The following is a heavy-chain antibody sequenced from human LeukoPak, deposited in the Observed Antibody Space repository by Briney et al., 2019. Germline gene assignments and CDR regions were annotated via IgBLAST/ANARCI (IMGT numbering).Heavy chain of an antibody. D-gene: IGHD3-22*01. Sequence: PSETLSLTCTVSGGSISSSTYYWGWIRQPPGKGLEWIGTVYYTGSTYYNPSLKSRVTISVDTSKNQFSLKLSSVTAADTAVYYCARVGYCARVSTDSSRCWGQGTLVTVSS. CDR3: ARVGYCARVSTDSSRC. J-gene: IGHJ4*02. CDR2: VYYTGST. V-gene: IGHV4-39*07. CDR1: GGSISSSTYY.